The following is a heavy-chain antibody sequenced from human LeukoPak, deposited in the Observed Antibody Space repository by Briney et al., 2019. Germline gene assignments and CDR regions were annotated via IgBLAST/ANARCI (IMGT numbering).Heavy chain of an antibody. CDR2: ISSSNSYI. CDR1: GFTFNRYS. D-gene: IGHD6-13*01. V-gene: IGHV3-21*01. CDR3: ARDFMIAAVFDY. J-gene: IGHJ4*02. Sequence: GGTLRLSCAASGFTFNRYSMNWHRQAPGKGLEWASSISSSNSYIYYADSVKGRFTISRDNATNSLYLQMNSLRAEDTAVYYCARDFMIAAVFDYWGQGTLVTVSS.